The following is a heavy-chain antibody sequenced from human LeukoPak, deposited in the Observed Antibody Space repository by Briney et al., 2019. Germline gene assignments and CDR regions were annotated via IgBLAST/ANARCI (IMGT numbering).Heavy chain of an antibody. Sequence: SETLSLTCTVSGGSISSYYWSWIRQPPGKGLEWIGYIYYSGSTNYNPSPKSRVTISVDTSKNQFSLKLSSVTAADTAVYYCATKVVRQTEDRYYYYYMDVWGKGTTVTVSS. CDR3: ATKVVRQTEDRYYYYYMDV. D-gene: IGHD2-15*01. CDR2: IYYSGST. V-gene: IGHV4-59*01. CDR1: GGSISSYY. J-gene: IGHJ6*03.